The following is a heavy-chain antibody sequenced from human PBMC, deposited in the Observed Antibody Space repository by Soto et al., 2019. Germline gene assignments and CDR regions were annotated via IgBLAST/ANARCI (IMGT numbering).Heavy chain of an antibody. V-gene: IGHV3-23*01. CDR1: GFTFSSYA. D-gene: IGHD3-3*01. CDR3: ARYEFWSGAHHPRPVY. CDR2: ISGSGGST. J-gene: IGHJ4*02. Sequence: PGGSLRLSCAASGFTFSSYAMSWVRQAPGKGLEWVSAISGSGGSTYYADSVKGRFTISRDNSKNTLYLQMNSLRAEDTAVYYCARYEFWSGAHHPRPVYCGPGSLVTVSS.